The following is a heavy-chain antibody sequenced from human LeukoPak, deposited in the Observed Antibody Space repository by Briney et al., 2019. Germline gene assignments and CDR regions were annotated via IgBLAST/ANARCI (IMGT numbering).Heavy chain of an antibody. CDR2: ISYDGSNK. CDR3: ARDHSPPSLWTSVAHFDY. D-gene: IGHD6-19*01. J-gene: IGHJ4*02. CDR1: GFTFSSYA. V-gene: IGHV3-30*04. Sequence: GRSLRLSCAASGFTFSSYAMHWVRQAPGKGLEWVAVISYDGSNKYYADSVKGRFTISRDNSKNTLYLQMNSLRAEDTAVYYCARDHSPPSLWTSVAHFDYWGQGTLVTVSS.